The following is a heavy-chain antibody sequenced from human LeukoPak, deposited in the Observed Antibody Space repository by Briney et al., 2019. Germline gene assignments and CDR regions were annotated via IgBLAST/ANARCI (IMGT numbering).Heavy chain of an antibody. V-gene: IGHV3-30-3*01. CDR2: ISYDGSNE. D-gene: IGHD1-1*01. CDR3: ARDRRLYINSYAFDI. CDR1: GFTFSNYP. Sequence: QPGGSLRLSCAASGFTFSNYPMHWVRQPPGKGLEWVAVISYDGSNEYYADSVKGRFTISRDNSKNTLYLQMNSLRAEDTAVFYCARDRRLYINSYAFDIWGQGTMVTVSS. J-gene: IGHJ3*02.